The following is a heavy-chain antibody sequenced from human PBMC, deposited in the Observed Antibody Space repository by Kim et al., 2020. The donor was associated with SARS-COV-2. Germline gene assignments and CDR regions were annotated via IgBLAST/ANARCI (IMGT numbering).Heavy chain of an antibody. CDR3: AREGAPAAAIDF. V-gene: IGHV1-18*01. D-gene: IGHD2-2*01. Sequence: NYAQKFQGTVAMTTDTSTSTGYMELRSLRSDDTAVYYCAREGAPAAAIDFWGQGTLVTVSS. J-gene: IGHJ4*02.